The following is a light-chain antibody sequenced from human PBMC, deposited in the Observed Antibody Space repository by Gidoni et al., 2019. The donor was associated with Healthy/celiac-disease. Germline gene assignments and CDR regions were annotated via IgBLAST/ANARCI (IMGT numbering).Light chain of an antibody. CDR3: AAWDDSLSGR. CDR1: SSNIGSNS. V-gene: IGLV1-47*01. J-gene: IGLJ1*01. Sequence: QSVLTQPPSASGTPGQRVTISCSGSSSNIGSNSVYWYQQLPGTAPKLLIYRNNQRPSGVPDRFSGSKSGTSASLAISGLRSEDEADYYCAAWDDSLSGRFGTGTKVTVL. CDR2: RNN.